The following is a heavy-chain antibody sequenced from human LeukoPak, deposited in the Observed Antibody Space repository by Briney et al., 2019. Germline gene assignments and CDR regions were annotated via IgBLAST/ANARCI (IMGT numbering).Heavy chain of an antibody. D-gene: IGHD1-26*01. CDR2: IYYTGST. V-gene: IGHV4-39*01. CDR3: ARHVSRWRGGLVGAFDY. Sequence: SETLSLTCIVSNGSISSNTYYWGWIRQPPGQGLEWIGTIYYTGSTYNNPSLKSLVTISGDTSKNQFSLKLSSVTAADTAVYYCARHVSRWRGGLVGAFDYWGQGTLVTVSS. CDR1: NGSISSNTYY. J-gene: IGHJ4*02.